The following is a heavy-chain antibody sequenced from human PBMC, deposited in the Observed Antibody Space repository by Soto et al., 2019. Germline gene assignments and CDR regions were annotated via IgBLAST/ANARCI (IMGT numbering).Heavy chain of an antibody. Sequence: GGSLRLSCAASGFTFSSYALHWVRQAPGKGLEWLAVIASDGKDKHHADSVKGRFTISRVNSKSTLYLQMNSLRAEDTAVYFCAKDGTKPVAGYYFDNWGQGTQVTAPQ. V-gene: IGHV3-30*18. D-gene: IGHD2-15*01. CDR3: AKDGTKPVAGYYFDN. J-gene: IGHJ4*02. CDR1: GFTFSSYA. CDR2: IASDGKDK.